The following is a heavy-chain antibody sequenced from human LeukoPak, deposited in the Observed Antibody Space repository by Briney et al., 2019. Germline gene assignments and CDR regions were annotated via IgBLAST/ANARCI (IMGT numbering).Heavy chain of an antibody. CDR1: GFTFSSYW. J-gene: IGHJ3*02. CDR2: IKQDGSGK. Sequence: GGSLRLSCAASGFTFSSYWMSWVRQAPGKGLEWVANIKQDGSGKYYVDSVKGRFTISRDNAKNSLYLQMNSLRAEDTAVYYCARMKYYGDYSLHDAFDIWGQGTMVTVSS. D-gene: IGHD4-17*01. V-gene: IGHV3-7*01. CDR3: ARMKYYGDYSLHDAFDI.